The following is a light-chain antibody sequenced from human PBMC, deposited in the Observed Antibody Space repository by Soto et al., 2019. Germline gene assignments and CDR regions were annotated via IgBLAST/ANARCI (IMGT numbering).Light chain of an antibody. J-gene: IGLJ1*01. V-gene: IGLV2-14*01. Sequence: QSALTQPASVSGSPGQSITISCTGTSSDVGGYNYVSWYQQHPGRAPKLMIYEVSYRPSGISNRFSGSKSGKTASLTISGLQAEDEADYYCQSYDSRLSNDVFGGGTKLTVL. CDR3: QSYDSRLSNDV. CDR1: SSDVGGYNY. CDR2: EVS.